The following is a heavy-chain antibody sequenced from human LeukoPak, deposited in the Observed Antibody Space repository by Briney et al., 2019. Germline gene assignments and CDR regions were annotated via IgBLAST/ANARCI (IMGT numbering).Heavy chain of an antibody. J-gene: IGHJ4*02. CDR3: ARGLAAAGPFDY. CDR2: INHSGST. Sequence: SETLSLTCAVYGGSFSGYYWSWIRQPPGKGLEWIGEINHSGSTYYNPSLKSRVIISVDTSKNQFSLKLSSVTAADTAVYYCARGLAAAGPFDYWGQGTLVTVSS. D-gene: IGHD6-13*01. V-gene: IGHV4-34*01. CDR1: GGSFSGYY.